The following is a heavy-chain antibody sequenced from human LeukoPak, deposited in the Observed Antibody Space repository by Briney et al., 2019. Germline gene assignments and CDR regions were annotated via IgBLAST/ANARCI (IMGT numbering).Heavy chain of an antibody. CDR1: GYTFTGYY. D-gene: IGHD3-16*01. CDR3: ARDYYVSGTYAN. V-gene: IGHV1-2*02. J-gene: IGHJ4*02. CDR2: INPNSGDT. Sequence: ASVKVSCKASGYTFTGYYMHWVRQAPGQGLEWMGWINPNSGDTNYAQKFQGRVTMTRDTSISTVYMELSRLRSDDTAVYYCARDYYVSGTYANWGQGTLVTVSS.